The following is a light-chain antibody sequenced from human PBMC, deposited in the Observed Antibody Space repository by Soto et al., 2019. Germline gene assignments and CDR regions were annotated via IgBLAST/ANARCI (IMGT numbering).Light chain of an antibody. J-gene: IGKJ1*01. CDR1: QSVSSSY. CDR2: GAS. Sequence: EIVLTQSPGTLSLSPGERATLSCRASQSVSSSYLAWYQQKPGQAPRLLIYGASSRATGIPDRFSGSGSGTDFTLTISRLDPEDFAVYYCQQYGSSPKTFGQGTKLDIK. CDR3: QQYGSSPKT. V-gene: IGKV3-20*01.